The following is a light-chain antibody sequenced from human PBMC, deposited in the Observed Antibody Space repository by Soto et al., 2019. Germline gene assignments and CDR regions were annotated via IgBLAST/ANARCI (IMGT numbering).Light chain of an antibody. J-gene: IGKJ3*01. CDR1: QSVSSY. Sequence: EIVLTQSPATLSLSPGERATLSCRASQSVSSYLAGYQQKPGQAPRLLIYDASNRATGIPARFSGSGSGTDFTLTISSLEPEDFAVYYCQQRSNWPPGFGPGTKVDIK. V-gene: IGKV3-11*01. CDR3: QQRSNWPPG. CDR2: DAS.